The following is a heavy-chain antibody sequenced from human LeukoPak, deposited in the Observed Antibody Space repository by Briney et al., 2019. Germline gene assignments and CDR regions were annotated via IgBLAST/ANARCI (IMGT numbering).Heavy chain of an antibody. CDR1: GFTVSSNY. D-gene: IGHD3-22*01. Sequence: PGGSLRLSCAASGFTVSSNYMSWVRQAPGKGLEWVSVIYSGGSTYYADSVKGRFTISRDNSKNTLYLQMNSLRAEDTAVYYCAREDISGNLWPNDAFDIWGQGTMATVSS. V-gene: IGHV3-66*02. CDR3: AREDISGNLWPNDAFDI. CDR2: IYSGGST. J-gene: IGHJ3*02.